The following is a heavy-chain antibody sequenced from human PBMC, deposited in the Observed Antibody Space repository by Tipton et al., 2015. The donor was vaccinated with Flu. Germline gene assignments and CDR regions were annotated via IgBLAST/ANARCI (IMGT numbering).Heavy chain of an antibody. CDR1: GVSITSYNW. V-gene: IGHV4-4*02. J-gene: IGHJ3*02. CDR2: VYHTGGR. CDR3: AREGPYSSAWYGLDAFDI. Sequence: GLVKPSGTMTLTCAVSGVSITSYNWWSWVRQPPRKGLEWIGEVYHTGGRNYNPSLESRVSISLDTSKNRFSLNLSSVTAADTAVYYCAREGPYSSAWYGLDAFDIWGQGTMVTVSS. D-gene: IGHD6-19*01.